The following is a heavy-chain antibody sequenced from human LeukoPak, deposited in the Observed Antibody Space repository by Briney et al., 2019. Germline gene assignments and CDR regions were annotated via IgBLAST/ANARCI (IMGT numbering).Heavy chain of an antibody. CDR3: AREYCSSTSCYDRYYYGMDV. Sequence: SETLSLTCTVSGGSISPYYWNWIRQPPGKGLEWIGYIYYSGSTNYNPSLKSRVTISVDTSKNQFSLKLSSVTAADTAVYYCAREYCSSTSCYDRYYYGMDVWGQGTTVTVSS. D-gene: IGHD2-2*01. CDR1: GGSISPYY. V-gene: IGHV4-59*01. J-gene: IGHJ6*02. CDR2: IYYSGST.